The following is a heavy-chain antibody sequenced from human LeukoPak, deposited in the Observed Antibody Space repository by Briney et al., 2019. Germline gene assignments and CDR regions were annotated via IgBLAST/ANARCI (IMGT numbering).Heavy chain of an antibody. CDR2: ISSSGRTI. CDR3: ARAGKDIVLMVYAIRYYYYGMDV. J-gene: IGHJ6*02. D-gene: IGHD2-8*01. CDR1: GFTFSDYY. V-gene: IGHV3-11*01. Sequence: GGSLRLSCAASGFTFSDYYMSWIRQAPGKGLEWVSYISSSGRTIYYADSVKGRFTISRDNAKNSLYLQMNSLRAEDTAVYYCARAGKDIVLMVYAIRYYYYGMDVWGQGTTVTVSS.